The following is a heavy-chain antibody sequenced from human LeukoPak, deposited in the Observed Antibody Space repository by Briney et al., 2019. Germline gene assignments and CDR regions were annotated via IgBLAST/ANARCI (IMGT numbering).Heavy chain of an antibody. CDR3: ARVYRRYFDY. J-gene: IGHJ4*02. Sequence: GGSLRLSCAASGFSFSAYGMSWVRQAPGRGLEWVSALNAAGRSSFYADSVKGRFTISRDNSKNTLYLQMDTLRGEDTAVYYCARVYRRYFDYWGQGTLVTVSS. CDR2: LNAAGRSS. CDR1: GFSFSAYG. V-gene: IGHV3-23*01. D-gene: IGHD1-14*01.